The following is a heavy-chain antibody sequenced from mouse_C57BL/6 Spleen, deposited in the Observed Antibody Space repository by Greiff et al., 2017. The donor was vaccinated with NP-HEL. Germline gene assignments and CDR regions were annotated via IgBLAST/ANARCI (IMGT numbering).Heavy chain of an antibody. V-gene: IGHV1-15*01. CDR2: IDPGSGGT. CDR3: TKTRSINSLARLAY. D-gene: IGHD1-1*01. J-gene: IGHJ3*01. CDR1: GYTFTDYE. Sequence: QVQLQQSGAELVRPGASVTLSCKASGYTFTDYEMHWVKQTPVHGLEWIGAIDPGSGGTAYNQKFKGKAILTADKSSSTAYMELRSLTSEDSAVYYCTKTRSINSLARLAYGGKGTLVTVSA.